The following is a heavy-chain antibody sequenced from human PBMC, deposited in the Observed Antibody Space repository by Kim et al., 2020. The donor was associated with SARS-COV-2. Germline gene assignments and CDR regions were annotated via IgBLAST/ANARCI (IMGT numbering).Heavy chain of an antibody. Sequence: GGSLRLSCAASGFTFSDYAMTWVRQVPGEGLDWVSSIDKNGRNIYYTDSAKGRFTISRDNSKHTLYLQMNSLRAEDTAVYYCAKKGRDTSSWYYFDYWGKGSLVTVSS. J-gene: IGHJ4*02. CDR1: GFTFSDYA. CDR2: IDKNGRNI. D-gene: IGHD6-13*01. CDR3: AKKGRDTSSWYYFDY. V-gene: IGHV3-23*05.